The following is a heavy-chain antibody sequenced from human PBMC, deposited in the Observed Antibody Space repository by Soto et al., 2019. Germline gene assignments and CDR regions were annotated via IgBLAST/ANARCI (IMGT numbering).Heavy chain of an antibody. CDR1: GFICSSSA. D-gene: IGHD6-19*01. V-gene: IGHV3-23*01. J-gene: IGHJ4*02. Sequence: GGSLRLSCAASGFICSSSAMSWVRQAPGKGLEWASAISGSGDSTYYADSVKGRLTISRDNSKNTLYLQMNSLRAEDTAVYFCAKDAPLYSSGWYFRYFDYWGQGTLVTVSS. CDR2: ISGSGDST. CDR3: AKDAPLYSSGWYFRYFDY.